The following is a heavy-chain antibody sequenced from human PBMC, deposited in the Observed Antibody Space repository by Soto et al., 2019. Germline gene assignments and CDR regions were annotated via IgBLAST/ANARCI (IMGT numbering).Heavy chain of an antibody. CDR3: ARDNGYCIGLSCIGLGTWFDP. CDR1: RYL. D-gene: IGHD2-2*01. Sequence: RYLINWLRMKTEQGLEWMGWMNPNSGNTGYAQKFKGRDNSKNTLYLQMNSLRAEDTALYYCARDNGYCIGLSCIGLGTWFDPWGQGTLVTVSS. CDR2: MNPNSGNT. J-gene: IGHJ5*02. V-gene: IGHV1-8*01.